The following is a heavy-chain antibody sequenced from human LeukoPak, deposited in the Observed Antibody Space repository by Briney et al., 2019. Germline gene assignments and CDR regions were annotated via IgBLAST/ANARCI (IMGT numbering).Heavy chain of an antibody. CDR3: ARSRGGYNYSEDAFDI. J-gene: IGHJ3*02. D-gene: IGHD5-24*01. CDR2: IYYSGST. V-gene: IGHV4-59*08. Sequence: SETLSLTCTVSGGSISSYYWSWIRQPPGKGLEWIGYIYYSGSTNYNPSLKSRVTISVDTSKNQFSLKLSSVTAADTAVYYCARSRGGYNYSEDAFDIWGQGTMVTVSS. CDR1: GGSISSYY.